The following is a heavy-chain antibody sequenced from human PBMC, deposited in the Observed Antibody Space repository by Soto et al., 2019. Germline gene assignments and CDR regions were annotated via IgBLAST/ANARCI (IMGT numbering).Heavy chain of an antibody. CDR2: IYYSGST. CDR3: GRRYGDYVLDS. CDR1: GGSISSSSYY. Sequence: QLQLQESGPGLVKPSETMSLTCTVSGGSISSSSYYWGWIRQPPGKGLEWIGSIYYSGSTDFNPSLKSGVTISVETSKHQFSLKLSSVTAADTAGYYCGRRYGDYVLDSWGQGTLVTVSS. J-gene: IGHJ4*02. D-gene: IGHD4-17*01. V-gene: IGHV4-39*01.